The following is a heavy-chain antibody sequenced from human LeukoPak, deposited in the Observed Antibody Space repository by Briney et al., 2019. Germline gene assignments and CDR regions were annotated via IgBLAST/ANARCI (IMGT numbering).Heavy chain of an antibody. V-gene: IGHV3-21*01. CDR2: ITSSGSSI. CDR3: ARGMAIIKY. D-gene: IGHD5-24*01. J-gene: IGHJ4*02. CDR1: GFTFSSYS. Sequence: PGGSLRLSCAASGFTFSSYSMNSVRQAPRKGLEWVSSITSSGSSIYYARPARGRFTISRDNAKNSLYLQMNSLRAEDTALYYCARGMAIIKYWGQGTLVTVSS.